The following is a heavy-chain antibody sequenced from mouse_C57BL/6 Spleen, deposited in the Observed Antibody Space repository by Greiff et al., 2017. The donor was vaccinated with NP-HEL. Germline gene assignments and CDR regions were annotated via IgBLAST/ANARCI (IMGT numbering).Heavy chain of an antibody. CDR2: ISYDGSN. Sequence: EVKLMESGPGLVKPSQSLSLTCSVTGYSITSGYYWNWIRQFPGNKLEWMGYISYDGSNNYNPSLKNRISITRDTSKNQFFLKLNSVTTEDTATYYCARDYYGSSYAMDYWGQGTSVTVSS. V-gene: IGHV3-6*01. D-gene: IGHD1-1*01. CDR1: GYSITSGYY. J-gene: IGHJ4*01. CDR3: ARDYYGSSYAMDY.